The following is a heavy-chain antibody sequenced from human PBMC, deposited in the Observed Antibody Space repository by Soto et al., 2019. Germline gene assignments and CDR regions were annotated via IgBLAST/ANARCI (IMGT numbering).Heavy chain of an antibody. D-gene: IGHD1-26*01. CDR2: IYYSGST. Sequence: QLHLRESGPGLVKPSETLSLTCTVSGGSITSSSYYWGWIRQPPGKGLEWIGSIYYSGSTYYNPSRKRRVTISVDTSKTQFSLKLGSVTAADTAVYYCATQGVGGSYVYTFDPWGQGTLVTVSS. CDR1: GGSITSSSYY. V-gene: IGHV4-39*01. J-gene: IGHJ5*02. CDR3: ATQGVGGSYVYTFDP.